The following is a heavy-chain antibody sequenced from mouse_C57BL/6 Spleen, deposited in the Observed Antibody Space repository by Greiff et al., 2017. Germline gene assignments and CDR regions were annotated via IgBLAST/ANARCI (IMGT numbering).Heavy chain of an antibody. CDR3: ARPITTVVAPNAMDY. CDR1: GFTFSDYG. V-gene: IGHV5-17*01. CDR2: ISSGSSTI. J-gene: IGHJ4*01. D-gene: IGHD1-1*01. Sequence: EVQGVESGGGLVKPGGSLKLSCAASGFTFSDYGMHWVRQAPEKGLEWVAYISSGSSTIYYADTVKGRFTSSRDNAKNTLFLQMSRLRSEDTAMYYCARPITTVVAPNAMDYWGQGTSVTVSS.